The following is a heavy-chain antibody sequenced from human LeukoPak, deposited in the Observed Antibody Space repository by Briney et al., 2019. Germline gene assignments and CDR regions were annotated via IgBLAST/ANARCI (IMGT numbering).Heavy chain of an antibody. Sequence: SETLSLTCAVYGGSFSRYYWSWIRQSPGKGLEWIAEIDHRGDINYNPSVKSRVTISVDTSKNQFSLKVRSLSAADTAVYYCARGATISETGYFDFWGQGTLATVSS. CDR2: IDHRGDI. CDR1: GGSFSRYY. CDR3: ARGATISETGYFDF. V-gene: IGHV4-34*01. D-gene: IGHD5-24*01. J-gene: IGHJ4*03.